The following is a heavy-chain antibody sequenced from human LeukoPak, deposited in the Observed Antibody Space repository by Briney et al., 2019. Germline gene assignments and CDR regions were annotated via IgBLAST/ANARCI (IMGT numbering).Heavy chain of an antibody. V-gene: IGHV4-39*07. CDR2: IYHSGST. Sequence: SETLSLTCTVSGGSISSSSYYWGWIRQPPGKGLEWIGSIYHSGSTYYNPSLKSRVTISVDTSKNQFSLKLSSVTAADTAVYYCARFVAAGHEGGDYWGQGTLVTVSS. CDR3: ARFVAAGHEGGDY. D-gene: IGHD6-13*01. CDR1: GGSISSSSYY. J-gene: IGHJ4*02.